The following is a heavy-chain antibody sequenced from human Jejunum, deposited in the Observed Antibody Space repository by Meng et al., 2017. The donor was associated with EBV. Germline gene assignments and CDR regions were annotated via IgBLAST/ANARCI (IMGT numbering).Heavy chain of an antibody. CDR3: ARGYMWVNRFDT. CDR2: INHSGIA. D-gene: IGHD1-1*01. J-gene: IGHJ5*02. CDR1: GGSFSDYY. V-gene: IGHV4-34*02. Sequence: QVQLQQWGAGLLKPSETLSLTCAVYGGSFSDYYWTWIRQSPETGLEWIGEINHSGIADYNPSLKSRVTISVDTSKNQFSLRLTSVTAADTAVYHCARGYMWVNRFDTWGQGTLVTVSS.